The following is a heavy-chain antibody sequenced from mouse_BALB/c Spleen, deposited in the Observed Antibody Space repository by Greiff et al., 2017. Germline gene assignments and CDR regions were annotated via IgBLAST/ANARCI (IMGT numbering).Heavy chain of an antibody. D-gene: IGHD1-1*01. CDR3: TRGTVVGNFDY. CDR2: IRLKSNNYAT. J-gene: IGHJ2*01. Sequence: EVQLVESGGGLVQPGGSMKLSCVASGFTFSNYWMNWVRQSPEKGLEWVAEIRLKSNNYATHYAESVKGRFTISRDDSKSSVYLQMNNLRAEDTGIYYCTRGTVVGNFDYWGQGTTLTVSS. CDR1: GFTFSNYW. V-gene: IGHV6-6*02.